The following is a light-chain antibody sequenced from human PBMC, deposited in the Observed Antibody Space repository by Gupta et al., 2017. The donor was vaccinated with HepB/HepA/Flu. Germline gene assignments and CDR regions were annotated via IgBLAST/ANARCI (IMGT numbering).Light chain of an antibody. CDR3: QTWGTGIQV. V-gene: IGLV4-69*01. CDR1: SGHSSYA. Sequence: QLVLTQSPSASASLAASVKLTCTLSSGHSSYAIEWHQQQPEKGPRYLMKLNSDGSHSKGDGIPDRFSGSSSGAGRDLTISSLQAEDEADYYCQTWGTGIQVFGGGTKLTVL. CDR2: LNSDGSH. J-gene: IGLJ2*01.